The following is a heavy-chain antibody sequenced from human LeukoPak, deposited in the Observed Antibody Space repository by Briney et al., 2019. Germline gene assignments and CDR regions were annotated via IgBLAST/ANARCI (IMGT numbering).Heavy chain of an antibody. D-gene: IGHD3-3*01. CDR3: AREPSQAPMEEAFDI. Sequence: ASVTVSCKASGYTFTSYGISWVRQAPGQGLEWMGWISAYNCNTNYVQKLQGRGTMSTDTATSPAYMELRSLRSDDTAVYYCAREPSQAPMEEAFDIWGQGTMVTVSS. J-gene: IGHJ3*02. CDR1: GYTFTSYG. CDR2: ISAYNCNT. V-gene: IGHV1-18*01.